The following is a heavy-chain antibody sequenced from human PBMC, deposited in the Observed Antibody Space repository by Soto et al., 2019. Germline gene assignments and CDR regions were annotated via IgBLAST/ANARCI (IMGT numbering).Heavy chain of an antibody. CDR3: ARGGITFFGVIDY. V-gene: IGHV1-2*02. CDR2: INPKSGGT. J-gene: IGHJ4*02. Sequence: VASVKVSCKASGYTFTDYYIHWVRQAPGQGLEWMGWINPKSGGTNYAQNFQGRVTMTRDTSSTTVSMELSRLRSEDTAVYYCARGGITFFGVIDYWGQGTLVTVSS. CDR1: GYTFTDYY. D-gene: IGHD3-3*01.